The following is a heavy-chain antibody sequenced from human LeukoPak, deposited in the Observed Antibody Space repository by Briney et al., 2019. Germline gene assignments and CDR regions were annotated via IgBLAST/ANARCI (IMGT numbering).Heavy chain of an antibody. J-gene: IGHJ5*02. Sequence: GGSLRLSCAASGFAFRSYAMSWVRQAPGKGLEWVSGISGRGGSTDYADSVKGRFTVSRDNSKNTLYLQMNSLRAEDTAVYYWAKFRYLDWLSPFNYFDPWGQGTLVTVSS. CDR3: AKFRYLDWLSPFNYFDP. CDR1: GFAFRSYA. V-gene: IGHV3-23*01. CDR2: ISGRGGST. D-gene: IGHD3-9*01.